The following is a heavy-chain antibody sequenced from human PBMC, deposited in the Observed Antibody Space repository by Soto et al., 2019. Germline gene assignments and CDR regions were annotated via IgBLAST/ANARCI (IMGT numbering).Heavy chain of an antibody. CDR2: INHSGTT. CDR3: ATSALRCLEWLPSAPLEY. D-gene: IGHD3-3*01. Sequence: PSETLSLTCAVYGGTFSGYYWSWIRQPPGKGLEWIGEINHSGTTNYNPSLKSRVTISADTSKNQFSLKLSSVTAADTAVYYCATSALRCLEWLPSAPLEYWGQGTLVTVSS. J-gene: IGHJ4*02. CDR1: GGTFSGYY. V-gene: IGHV4-34*08.